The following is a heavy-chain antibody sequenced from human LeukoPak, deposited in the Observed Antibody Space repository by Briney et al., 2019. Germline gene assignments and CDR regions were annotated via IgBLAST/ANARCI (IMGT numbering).Heavy chain of an antibody. V-gene: IGHV1-2*02. D-gene: IGHD1-1*01. Sequence: ASVKVSCKASGDTFTGYYMHWVRQAPGQGLEWMGCINPNSGGTNYAQKFRGRVTMTRETSISTAYIELSRLRSDDTAVYYCARGLENFDFWGQGTLVTVSS. CDR2: INPNSGGT. CDR3: ARGLENFDF. J-gene: IGHJ4*02. CDR1: GDTFTGYY.